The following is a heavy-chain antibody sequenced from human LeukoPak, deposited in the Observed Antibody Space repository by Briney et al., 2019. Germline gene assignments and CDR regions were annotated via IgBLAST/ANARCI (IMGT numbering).Heavy chain of an antibody. CDR3: ARDGAPETYYYDSSGFWWFDP. CDR1: GFTFSDYY. J-gene: IGHJ5*02. CDR2: ISSSGSNI. Sequence: GGSLRLSCAASGFTFSDYYMSWIRQAPGKGLEWVSYISSSGSNIYYADSVKGRFTISRDNAKNSLYLQMNSLRAEDTAGYYCARDGAPETYYYDSSGFWWFDPWGEGTLVTVSS. V-gene: IGHV3-11*01. D-gene: IGHD3-22*01.